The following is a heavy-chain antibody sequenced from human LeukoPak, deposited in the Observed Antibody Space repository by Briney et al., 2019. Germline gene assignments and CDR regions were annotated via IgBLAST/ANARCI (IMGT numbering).Heavy chain of an antibody. CDR1: GYTFTSYD. CDR2: MNPNSGNT. Sequence: ASVKVSCKASGYTFTSYDINWVRQATGQGLEWMGWMNPNSGNTGYAQKFQGRVTMTRNTSISTAYMELSSLRSEDTAVYYCARRYCSSTSCWYYFDYWGQETLVTVSS. D-gene: IGHD2-2*01. V-gene: IGHV1-8*01. J-gene: IGHJ4*02. CDR3: ARRYCSSTSCWYYFDY.